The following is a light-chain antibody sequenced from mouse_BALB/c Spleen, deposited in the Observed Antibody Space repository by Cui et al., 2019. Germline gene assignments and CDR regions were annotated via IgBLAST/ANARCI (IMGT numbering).Light chain of an antibody. V-gene: IGKV14-100*01. CDR2: HGT. Sequence: DILMTQSPSSMSVSLGDTVSITCHASQGISSNIGWLQQKPGKSFKGLIYHGTNLEDGVPSRFSGSGSGADYSLTISSLESEDFAYYYCVQYAQFPWTFGGGTKLEIK. J-gene: IGKJ1*01. CDR3: VQYAQFPWT. CDR1: QGISSN.